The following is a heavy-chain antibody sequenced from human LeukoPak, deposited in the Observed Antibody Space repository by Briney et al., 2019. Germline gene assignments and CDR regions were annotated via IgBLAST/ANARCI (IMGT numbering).Heavy chain of an antibody. V-gene: IGHV3-33*08. CDR2: IWYDGSQR. Sequence: GGSLRLSCAASGFTFSSYAMSWVRQAPGKGLEWVAVIWYDGSQRLYADSVKGRFTISRDNSKNTLYVQMNSLSAEDTAIYYCAREDYDETTGWYFDLWGRGTLVTVSS. CDR1: GFTFSSYA. D-gene: IGHD3-22*01. J-gene: IGHJ2*01. CDR3: AREDYDETTGWYFDL.